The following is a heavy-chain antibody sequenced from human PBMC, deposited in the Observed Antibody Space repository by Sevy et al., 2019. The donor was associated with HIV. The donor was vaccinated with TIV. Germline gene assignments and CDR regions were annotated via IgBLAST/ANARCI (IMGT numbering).Heavy chain of an antibody. D-gene: IGHD2-15*01. CDR1: GFTFSKAW. CDR3: TIEGCSGGSCYPWY. V-gene: IGHV3-15*01. CDR2: IKSKTDGGTT. J-gene: IGHJ4*02. Sequence: GGSLRLSCAASGFTFSKAWMSWVRQAPGKGLEWVGRIKSKTDGGTTDYAAPVKGRFTISRDDSKNTLHLQMNSLKTEDTAVYYCTIEGCSGGSCYPWYWGQGTLVTVSS.